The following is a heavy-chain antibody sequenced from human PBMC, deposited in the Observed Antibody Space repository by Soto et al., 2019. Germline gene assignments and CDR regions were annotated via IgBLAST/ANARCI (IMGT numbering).Heavy chain of an antibody. CDR3: XXXXXXXXXXXXXXWFDP. CDR2: ISAYNGNT. V-gene: IGHV1-18*01. Sequence: QVQLVQSGAEVKKPGASVKVSCKASGYTFTSYGISWVRQAPGQGLEWMGWISAYNGNTNFAQKFQGRVTMTTDTXXXXXXXXXXXXXXXXXXXXXXXXXXXXXXXXXXXXWFDPWGQGTLVTVSS. CDR1: GYTFTSYG. J-gene: IGHJ5*02.